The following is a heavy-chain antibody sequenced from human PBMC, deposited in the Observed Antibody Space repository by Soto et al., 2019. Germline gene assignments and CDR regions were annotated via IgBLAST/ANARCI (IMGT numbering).Heavy chain of an antibody. D-gene: IGHD1-26*01. CDR3: ARGGSYYANWFDP. J-gene: IGHJ5*02. CDR1: GFTFTSYA. CDR2: INPSGGST. Sequence: ASVKVSCKASGFTFTSYAMHWVRQAPGQRLEWMGWINPSGGSTSYAQKFQGRVTMTRDTSTSTVYMELSSLRSEDTAVYYCARGGSYYANWFDPWGQGTLVTVSS. V-gene: IGHV1-46*01.